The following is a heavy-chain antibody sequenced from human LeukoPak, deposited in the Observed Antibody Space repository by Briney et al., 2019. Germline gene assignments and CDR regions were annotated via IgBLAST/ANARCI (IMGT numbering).Heavy chain of an antibody. J-gene: IGHJ3*02. V-gene: IGHV3-9*03. CDR2: ISWNSGTT. CDR1: GLIFADNA. Sequence: GGSLRLSCAASGLIFADNAMHWGRQAPGKGLECVSRISWNSGTTGYADSVKGRFTISRDNAKHSLYLQMNSLTTDDMAFYYCSSRSARGSFDMWGEGTMVTV. CDR3: SSRSARGSFDM. D-gene: IGHD6-6*01.